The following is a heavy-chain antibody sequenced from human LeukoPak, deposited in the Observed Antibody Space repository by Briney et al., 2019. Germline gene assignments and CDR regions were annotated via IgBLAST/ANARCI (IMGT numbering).Heavy chain of an antibody. D-gene: IGHD6-19*01. Sequence: GSLRLSCAASGFTFSSYGMSWVRQAPGKGLEWVSAISGSGGSTYYADSVKGRFTISRDNSKNTLYLQMNSLRAEDTAVYYCVKGPLIAVAGGKFDYWGQGTLVTVSS. CDR3: VKGPLIAVAGGKFDY. J-gene: IGHJ4*02. CDR2: ISGSGGST. CDR1: GFTFSSYG. V-gene: IGHV3-23*01.